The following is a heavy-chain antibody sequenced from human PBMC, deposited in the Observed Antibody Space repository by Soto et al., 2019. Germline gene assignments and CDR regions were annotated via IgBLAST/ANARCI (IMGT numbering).Heavy chain of an antibody. D-gene: IGHD3-10*01. CDR3: ARHLIMVRGVYYYYYGMDV. CDR1: GYSFTSYW. Sequence: PGESLKISCKGSGYSFTSYWIGWVRQIPGKGLEWMGIIYPGDSDTKYSPSLQGQVTISADKSIRTAYLQWSSLKASDTAMYYCARHLIMVRGVYYYYYGMDVWGQGTTVTVSS. CDR2: IYPGDSDT. J-gene: IGHJ6*02. V-gene: IGHV5-51*01.